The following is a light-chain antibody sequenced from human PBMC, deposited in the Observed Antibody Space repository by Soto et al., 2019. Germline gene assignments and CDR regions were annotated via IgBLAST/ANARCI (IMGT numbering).Light chain of an antibody. CDR1: QSISIW. Sequence: DIQMTQSPSTLSASVGDRITITCRASQSISIWLAWYQQTPGKAPKILIYDASRLETGVPSRFSGSGSGTEFTLTISGLQPDDLATYYCQQYNGYSTWTFGQGTRVETK. V-gene: IGKV1-5*01. CDR2: DAS. CDR3: QQYNGYSTWT. J-gene: IGKJ1*01.